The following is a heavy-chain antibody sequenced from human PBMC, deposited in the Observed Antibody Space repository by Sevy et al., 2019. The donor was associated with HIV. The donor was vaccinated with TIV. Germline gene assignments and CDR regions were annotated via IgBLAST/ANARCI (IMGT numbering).Heavy chain of an antibody. CDR1: GGSISSGDYY. V-gene: IGHV4-30-4*01. CDR3: ARVERWLQFVRPFDY. CDR2: IYYSGST. Sequence: SETLSLTCTVSGGSISSGDYYWSWIRQPPGKGLEWIGYIYYSGSTYYNPSLKSRVTISVDTSKNQFSLKLSSVTAADTAVYYCARVERWLQFVRPFDYWGQRTLVTVSS. J-gene: IGHJ4*02. D-gene: IGHD5-12*01.